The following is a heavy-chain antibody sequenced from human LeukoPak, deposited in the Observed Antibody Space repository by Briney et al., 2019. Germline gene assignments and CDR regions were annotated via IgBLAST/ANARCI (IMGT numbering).Heavy chain of an antibody. CDR3: ARGVATNRYYFDY. V-gene: IGHV1-3*01. Sequence: GGSLRLSCAASGLSFTSYAMHWVRQAPGQRLEWMGWINAGNGNTKYSQKFQGRVTITRDTSASTAYMELSSLRSEDTAVYSCARGVATNRYYFDYWGQGTLVTVSS. J-gene: IGHJ4*02. D-gene: IGHD5-12*01. CDR1: GLSFTSYA. CDR2: INAGNGNT.